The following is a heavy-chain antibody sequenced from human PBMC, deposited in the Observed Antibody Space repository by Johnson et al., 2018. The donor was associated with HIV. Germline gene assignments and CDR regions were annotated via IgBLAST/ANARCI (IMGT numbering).Heavy chain of an antibody. CDR3: ARAWLSAFDI. V-gene: IGHV3-23*04. D-gene: IGHD6-19*01. J-gene: IGHJ3*02. CDR1: GFTFSSYG. CDR2: ISGSGGST. Sequence: AQLVESGGGVVQPGRSLRLSCAASGFTFSSYGMHWVRQAPGKGLEWVSAISGSGGSTYYADSVKGRFTISRDNSKNTLYLQMNSLRAEDTAVYYCARAWLSAFDIWGQGTMVTVSS.